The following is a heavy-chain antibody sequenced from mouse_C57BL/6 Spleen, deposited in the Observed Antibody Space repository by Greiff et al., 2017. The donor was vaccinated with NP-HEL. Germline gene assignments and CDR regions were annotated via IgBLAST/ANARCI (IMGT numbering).Heavy chain of an antibody. J-gene: IGHJ2*01. Sequence: EVQLVESGGDLVKPGGSLKLSCAASGFTFSSYGMSWVRQTPDKRLEWVATISSGGSYTYYPDSVKGRFTISRDNAKNTLYLQMSSLKSEDTAMYYCARQRAPYDYDFDYWGQGTTLTVSS. CDR2: ISSGGSYT. CDR1: GFTFSSYG. CDR3: ARQRAPYDYDFDY. V-gene: IGHV5-6*01. D-gene: IGHD2-4*01.